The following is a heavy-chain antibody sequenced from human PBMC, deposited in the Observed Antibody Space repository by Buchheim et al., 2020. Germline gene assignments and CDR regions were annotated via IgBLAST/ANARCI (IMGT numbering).Heavy chain of an antibody. Sequence: EVQLVESGGGLVKPGGSLRLSCAASGFTFSNAWMSWVRQAPGKGLEWVGRIKSKTDGGTTDYAASVKGRFTISRDDSKNTLYLQMNSLKTEDTAVYYCTTRPPFIAANYYYGMDVWGQGTT. D-gene: IGHD6-13*01. CDR1: GFTFSNAW. V-gene: IGHV3-15*01. J-gene: IGHJ6*02. CDR3: TTRPPFIAANYYYGMDV. CDR2: IKSKTDGGTT.